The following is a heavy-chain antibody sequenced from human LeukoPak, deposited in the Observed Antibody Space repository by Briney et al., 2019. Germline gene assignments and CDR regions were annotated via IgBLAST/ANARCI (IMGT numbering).Heavy chain of an antibody. CDR3: AREIVGAIKSYFGY. CDR1: GLTFSSSW. J-gene: IGHJ4*02. CDR2: IRQDGGLK. D-gene: IGHD1-26*01. Sequence: GGSLRLSCAVSGLTFSSSWMGWVRQAPGKGLEWVANIRQDGGLKHCVDSVKGRFTISRDNAENSLYLQMNSLRAEDTAVYYCAREIVGAIKSYFGYWGQGTLVTASS. V-gene: IGHV3-7*01.